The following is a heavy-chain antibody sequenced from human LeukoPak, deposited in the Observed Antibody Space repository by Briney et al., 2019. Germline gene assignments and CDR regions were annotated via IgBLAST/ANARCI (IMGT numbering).Heavy chain of an antibody. D-gene: IGHD6-19*01. J-gene: IGHJ3*02. CDR2: ISSSSSYI. CDR1: GFTFSSYS. V-gene: IGHV3-21*01. Sequence: GGSLRLSCAASGFTFSSYSMNWVRQAPGKGLEWVSSISSSSSYIYYADSVKGRFTISRDNAKNSLYLQMNSLRAEDTAVYYCARDGSSGWSGTAFDIWDQGTMVTVSS. CDR3: ARDGSSGWSGTAFDI.